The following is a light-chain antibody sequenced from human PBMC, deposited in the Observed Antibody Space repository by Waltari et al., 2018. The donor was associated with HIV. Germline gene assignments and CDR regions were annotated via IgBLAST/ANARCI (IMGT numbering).Light chain of an antibody. CDR2: GAS. Sequence: EIVLTQSPRTLSLSPGEGATLSCRASQSVSSSYLAWYQQKPGQAPRLLIYGASSRATGIPDRFSGSGSGTDFTLTISRLEPEDFAVYYCQQYGSSPWYTFGQGTKLEIK. V-gene: IGKV3-20*01. CDR1: QSVSSSY. J-gene: IGKJ2*01. CDR3: QQYGSSPWYT.